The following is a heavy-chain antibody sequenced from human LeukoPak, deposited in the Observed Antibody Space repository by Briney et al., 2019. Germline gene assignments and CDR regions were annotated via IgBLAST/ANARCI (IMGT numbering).Heavy chain of an antibody. D-gene: IGHD6-13*01. CDR3: ARVPRIGKAAAGNWFDP. CDR2: ISGYNDNT. V-gene: IGHV1-18*01. J-gene: IGHJ5*02. CDR1: GYTLTNDG. Sequence: ASVKVSCKASGYTLTNDGISWVRQAPGQGLEWMGWISGYNDNTIYAQRLQGRVTMTTDTSTSTAYMELRNLTSDDTAVYYCARVPRIGKAAAGNWFDPWGQGTLVTVSS.